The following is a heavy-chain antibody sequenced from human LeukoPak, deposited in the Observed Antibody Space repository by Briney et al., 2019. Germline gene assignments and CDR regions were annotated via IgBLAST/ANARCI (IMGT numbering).Heavy chain of an antibody. D-gene: IGHD5-24*01. Sequence: SVKVSCKASGGTFSSYAISWVRQAPGQGLEWMGGIIPIFGTANYAQKFQGRVTITTDESTSTAYMELSSLRSEDTAVYYCAIRRDSYNYRDYWGQGTLVTVSS. CDR1: GGTFSSYA. CDR2: IIPIFGTA. J-gene: IGHJ4*02. V-gene: IGHV1-69*05. CDR3: AIRRDSYNYRDY.